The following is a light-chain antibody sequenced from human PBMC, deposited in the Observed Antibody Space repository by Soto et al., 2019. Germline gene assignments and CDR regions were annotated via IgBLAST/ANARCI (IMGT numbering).Light chain of an antibody. J-gene: IGKJ4*01. CDR2: AAS. Sequence: DIQMTQSPSSLSASVGDRVTITCRASQGISNFLAWYQHKPGKVPKLLIYAASTLQSGVPSRFSGSGSGPDFTLTISSLQPEDVAIYYCQKYKSSPSLTFGGGTKVEIK. CDR1: QGISNF. V-gene: IGKV1-27*01. CDR3: QKYKSSPSLT.